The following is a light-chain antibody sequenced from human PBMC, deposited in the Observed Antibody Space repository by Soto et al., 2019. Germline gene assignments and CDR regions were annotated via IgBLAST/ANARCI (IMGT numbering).Light chain of an antibody. CDR1: QSVSSN. CDR2: GAS. CDR3: QEYNKWPPTYT. J-gene: IGKJ2*01. V-gene: IGKV3-15*01. Sequence: DIVMTQSPATLSVSQGERVTLSCRASQSVSSNLAWYQQRPGQAPRLLIYGASTRATGIPGRFSGSGSGTEFTLTISSLQSEDFAVYYCQEYNKWPPTYTFGQGTKLEIK.